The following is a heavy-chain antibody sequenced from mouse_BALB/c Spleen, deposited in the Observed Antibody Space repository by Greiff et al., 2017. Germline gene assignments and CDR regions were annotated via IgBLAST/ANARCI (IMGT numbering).Heavy chain of an antibody. D-gene: IGHD4-1*01. CDR2: ISSGGSYI. CDR1: GFTFSSYG. J-gene: IGHJ4*01. CDR3: ARQLTNYAMDY. V-gene: IGHV5-6*01. Sequence: EVQLQESGGDLVKPGGSLKLSCAASGFTFSSYGMSWVRQTPDKRLEWVATISSGGSYIYYPDSVKGRFTISRDNAKNTLYLQMSSLKSEDTAMYYCARQLTNYAMDYWGQGTSVTVAS.